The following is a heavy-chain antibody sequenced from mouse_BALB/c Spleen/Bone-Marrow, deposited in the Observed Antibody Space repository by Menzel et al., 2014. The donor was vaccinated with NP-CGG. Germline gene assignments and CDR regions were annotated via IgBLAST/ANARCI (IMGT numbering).Heavy chain of an antibody. V-gene: IGHV1-9*01. CDR2: ILPGSGGT. J-gene: IGHJ4*01. CDR1: GYTFSSYW. CDR3: ARSMDY. Sequence: VKLQESGAELMKPGSSVKISCKATGYTFSSYWIEWVKRRPGHGLEWIGEILPGSGGTNYNEKFKGKATFTADTSSNTAYMQLNSLTSEDSAVYYCARSMDYWGQGTSVTVSS.